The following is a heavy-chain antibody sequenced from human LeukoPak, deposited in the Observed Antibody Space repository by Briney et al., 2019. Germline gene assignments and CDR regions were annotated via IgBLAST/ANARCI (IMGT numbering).Heavy chain of an antibody. CDR3: AIGPCSYLGRAYYYGMDV. V-gene: IGHV4-34*01. D-gene: IGHD1-26*01. CDR1: GGSFSGYY. J-gene: IGHJ6*02. CDR2: INHSGST. Sequence: PSETLSLTCAVYGGSFSGYYWSWIRQPPGKGLEWIGEINHSGSTNYNPSLKSRVTISVDTSKNQFSLKLSSVAAADTAVYYCAIGPCSYLGRAYYYGMDVWGQGTTVTVS.